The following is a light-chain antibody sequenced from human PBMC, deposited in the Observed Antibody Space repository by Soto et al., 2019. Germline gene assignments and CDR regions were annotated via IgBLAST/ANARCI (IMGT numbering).Light chain of an antibody. Sequence: IVLTQSPGTLSLSPGERTTLSCRASQIISRYLAWYQQKPGQGPRLLIYGASSRATGTPDRFSGSGSGTDFPLTINRLETEDFALYYCQQYGSSPQTLGQGTKVDIK. CDR3: QQYGSSPQT. J-gene: IGKJ1*01. CDR1: QIISRY. CDR2: GAS. V-gene: IGKV3-20*01.